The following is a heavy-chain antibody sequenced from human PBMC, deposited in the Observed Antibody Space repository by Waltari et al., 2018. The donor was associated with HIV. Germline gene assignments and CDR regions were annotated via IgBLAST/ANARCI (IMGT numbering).Heavy chain of an antibody. CDR3: ARGAARRGYFDY. CDR2: INHSGST. D-gene: IGHD6-6*01. J-gene: IGHJ4*02. V-gene: IGHV4-34*01. Sequence: QVQLQQWGAGLLKPSETLSLTCAVYGGSFSGYYWSWIRQPPGKGLEWIGEINHSGSTNYNPSLKSRVTISVDTSKNQFSLKLSSVTAADTAVYYCARGAARRGYFDYWGQGTLVTVSS. CDR1: GGSFSGYY.